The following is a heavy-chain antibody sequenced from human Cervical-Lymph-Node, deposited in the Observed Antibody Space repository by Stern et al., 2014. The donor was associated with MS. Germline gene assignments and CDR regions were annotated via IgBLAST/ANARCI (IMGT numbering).Heavy chain of an antibody. CDR3: ARQTTAWASDV. D-gene: IGHD1-14*01. Sequence: EVQLVESGAELIRPGESLKISCKGSGYKFSIYWIAWVRQMHGKGLEWMGIIYPGDSETRSSPSFHGQVTMSAGKSTSTAYLQWSSLNASDTAMYFCARQTTAWASDVWGQGTLVTVSS. V-gene: IGHV5-51*01. J-gene: IGHJ4*02. CDR1: GYKFSIYW. CDR2: IYPGDSET.